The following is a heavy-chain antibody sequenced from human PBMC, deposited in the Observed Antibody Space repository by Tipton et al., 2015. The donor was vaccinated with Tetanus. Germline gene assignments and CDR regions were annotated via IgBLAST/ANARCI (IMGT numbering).Heavy chain of an antibody. J-gene: IGHJ4*02. CDR1: GFTVSSNF. D-gene: IGHD4-17*01. V-gene: IGHV3-53*01. CDR3: TRTISNDYVAV. Sequence: SLRLSCAASGFTVSSNFMSWVRQAPGEGLEWVSIIYSGGTTYYADSVKGRFTISRDNSRNTLYLQMSSLRVEDTAVYYCTRTISNDYVAVWGQGTLVTVSS. CDR2: IYSGGTT.